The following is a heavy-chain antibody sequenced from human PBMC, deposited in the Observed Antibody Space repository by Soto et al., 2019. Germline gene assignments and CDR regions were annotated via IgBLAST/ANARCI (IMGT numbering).Heavy chain of an antibody. CDR3: ARVTYGDYVGWYDP. Sequence: QVHLKESGPGLVQPSGTLSLTCNVSGGSIVSGSWWSWVRQAPGKGLEWIGEIFDSGSTTYNPSLKSRVTISVDKSKNHFSLHLTSVTAADTALYYCARVTYGDYVGWYDPWGQGTLVIVSS. CDR2: IFDSGST. J-gene: IGHJ5*02. CDR1: GGSIVSGSW. V-gene: IGHV4-4*02. D-gene: IGHD4-17*01.